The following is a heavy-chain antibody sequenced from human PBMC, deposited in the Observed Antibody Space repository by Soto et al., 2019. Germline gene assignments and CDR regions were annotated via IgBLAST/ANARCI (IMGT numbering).Heavy chain of an antibody. V-gene: IGHV4-34*01. CDR2: IHLSGRV. CDR3: ARTPTRGASAWLDP. J-gene: IGHJ5*02. D-gene: IGHD1-26*01. CDR1: GGSFSDYY. Sequence: QVQLQQWGSGLLKPSETLSLTCAIYGGSFSDYYWHWIRQAPGKGLEWIGEIHLSGRVNFTPSLKSRATRSMDTSKNQFFLTLRSVTAADTAVYYCARTPTRGASAWLDPWGRGNMVTVSS.